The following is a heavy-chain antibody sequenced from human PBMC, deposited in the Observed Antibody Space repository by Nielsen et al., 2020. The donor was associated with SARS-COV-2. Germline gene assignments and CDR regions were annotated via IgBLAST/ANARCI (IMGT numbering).Heavy chain of an antibody. D-gene: IGHD2-2*01. Sequence: GPLRLSCAVSGGSFSGYYCSWIRQPPAKGLEWIGEINHSGSTNYNPTPKSRVTISVDTSKNQFSLKLSSVTAADTAVYYCARGSRGNPRVVPAAMMYNWFDPWGQGTLVTVSS. CDR3: ARGSRGNPRVVPAAMMYNWFDP. V-gene: IGHV4-34*01. CDR1: GGSFSGYY. CDR2: INHSGST. J-gene: IGHJ5*02.